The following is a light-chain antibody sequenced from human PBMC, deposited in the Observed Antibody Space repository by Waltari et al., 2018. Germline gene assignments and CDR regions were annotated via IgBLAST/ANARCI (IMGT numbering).Light chain of an antibody. CDR3: LQYYNTPQT. Sequence: DIVMTQSPDSLAVSLGERATINCKSSQSVLYSSNNKNYLAWFQQRPGQPPKLLIYWSSTRESGVPDRVSASGSGTDFTLTISSLQAEDVAVYYCLQYYNTPQTFGQGTRVEIK. V-gene: IGKV4-1*01. J-gene: IGKJ1*01. CDR2: WSS. CDR1: QSVLYSSNNKNY.